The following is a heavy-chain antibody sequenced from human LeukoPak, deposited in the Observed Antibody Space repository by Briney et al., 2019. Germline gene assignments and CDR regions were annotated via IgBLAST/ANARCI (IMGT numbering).Heavy chain of an antibody. CDR1: GFTFSSYV. D-gene: IGHD5-18*01. Sequence: GGSLRLSCAASGFTFSSYVMSWVRQAPGKGLEWVSAISGSGGSTYYADSVKGRFTISRDNSKNTLYLQMNSLRAEDTAVYYCAKELEGGYSYGAVDYWGQGTLVTVSS. V-gene: IGHV3-23*01. CDR3: AKELEGGYSYGAVDY. J-gene: IGHJ4*02. CDR2: ISGSGGST.